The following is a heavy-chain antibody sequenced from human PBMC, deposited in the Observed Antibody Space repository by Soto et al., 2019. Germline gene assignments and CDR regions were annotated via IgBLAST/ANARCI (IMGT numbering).Heavy chain of an antibody. CDR3: ARFRYCSGGSCYRFDY. J-gene: IGHJ4*02. V-gene: IGHV4-34*01. CDR1: GGSFSGYY. CDR2: INHSGEINHSGST. D-gene: IGHD2-15*01. Sequence: SETLSLTCAVYGGSFSGYYWSWIRQPPGKGLEWIGEINHSGEINHSGSTNYNPSLKSRVTISVDTSKNQFSLKLTSVTAADMAVYYCARFRYCSGGSCYRFDYWGQGALVTVSS.